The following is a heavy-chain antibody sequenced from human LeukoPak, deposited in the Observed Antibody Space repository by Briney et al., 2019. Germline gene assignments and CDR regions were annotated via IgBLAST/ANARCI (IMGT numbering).Heavy chain of an antibody. CDR2: IHPNGGVK. V-gene: IGHV3-7*01. CDR3: ASTVPDCTSGTCAL. D-gene: IGHD2-15*01. J-gene: IGHJ4*02. CDR1: GLTFGSYW. Sequence: GGSLRLSCAASGLTFGSYWMSWVRQAPGKGLEWVANIHPNGGVKNYVDSVKGRFTISRDNAANSLYLQVNSLRAEGSAVYYCASTVPDCTSGTCALGGQGTLVTVSS.